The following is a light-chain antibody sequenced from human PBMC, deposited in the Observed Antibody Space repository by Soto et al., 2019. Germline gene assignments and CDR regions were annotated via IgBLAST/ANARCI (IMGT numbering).Light chain of an antibody. V-gene: IGKV3-15*01. J-gene: IGKJ2*03. Sequence: VMTQSPDPLSVSPGARAALSCTASQTVGSSVAWYQQGPGQAPRLLLHGTSPRAAAIPARFSGSGSGTETTLTSNSRQPEEAGIEYWQQYNTWAPMYSVGQGTKRE. CDR1: QTVGSS. CDR2: GTS. CDR3: QQYNTWAPMYS.